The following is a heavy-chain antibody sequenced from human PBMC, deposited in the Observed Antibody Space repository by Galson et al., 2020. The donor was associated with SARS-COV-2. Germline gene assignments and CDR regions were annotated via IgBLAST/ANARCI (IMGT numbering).Heavy chain of an antibody. CDR2: INPNSGGT. Sequence: ASVKVSCKASGYTFTGYYMHWVRQAPGQGLEWMGWINPNSGGTNYAQKFQGRVTMTRDTSISTAYMELSRLRSDDTAVYSWARATYIVVGPNGYGRDVWGQGTTVTVSS. CDR3: ARATYIVVGPNGYGRDV. CDR1: GYTFTGYY. D-gene: IGHD2-2*01. V-gene: IGHV1-2*02. J-gene: IGHJ6*02.